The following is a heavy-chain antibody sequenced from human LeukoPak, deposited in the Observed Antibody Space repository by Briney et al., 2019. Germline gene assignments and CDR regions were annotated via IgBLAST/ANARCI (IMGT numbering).Heavy chain of an antibody. V-gene: IGHV3-30*18. CDR3: AKEKYYDSSGHPPDY. D-gene: IGHD3-22*01. CDR1: GFTSSSYG. Sequence: GGSLRLSRAASGFTSSSYGMHWVRQAPGKGLEWVAVISYDGSNRYYADSVKGRFTISRDNSKNTLYLQMNSLRAEDTAVYYCAKEKYYDSSGHPPDYWGQGTLVTVSS. CDR2: ISYDGSNR. J-gene: IGHJ4*02.